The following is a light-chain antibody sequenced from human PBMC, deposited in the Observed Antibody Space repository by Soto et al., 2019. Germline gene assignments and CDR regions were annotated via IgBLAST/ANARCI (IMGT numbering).Light chain of an antibody. CDR1: QGINTF. Sequence: AIQLTQSPSSLSASVGDRVTITCRASQGINTFLAWYQQKPGKAPKLLIYAASSLLRGVPSRFTGSGSGTDFTLTISSLQPEDFATYYCQQANSFPTFGQGTRLEIK. J-gene: IGKJ5*01. V-gene: IGKV1-13*02. CDR2: AAS. CDR3: QQANSFPT.